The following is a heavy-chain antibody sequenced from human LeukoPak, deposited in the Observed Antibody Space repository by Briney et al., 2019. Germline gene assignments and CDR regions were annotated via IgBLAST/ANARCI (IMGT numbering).Heavy chain of an antibody. D-gene: IGHD3-3*01. CDR2: INPTGGST. Sequence: ASVKVSCKSSGYTFSTHGVTWVRQAPGQGLEWMGIINPTGGSTIYAQRFQGRVTMTRDKSTSSVYMDLSTLTSEDTAVYYCARAEWSLGGHDAFDIWGQGTMVTVSS. CDR3: ARAEWSLGGHDAFDI. V-gene: IGHV1-46*01. CDR1: GYTFSTHG. J-gene: IGHJ3*02.